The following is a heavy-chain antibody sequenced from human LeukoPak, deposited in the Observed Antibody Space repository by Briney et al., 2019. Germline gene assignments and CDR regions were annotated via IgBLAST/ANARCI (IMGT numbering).Heavy chain of an antibody. V-gene: IGHV3-7*04. CDR2: IKEDGSAT. Sequence: GGSLRLSCAASGFTFSTYWMTWVRQPPGKGPEWLANIKEDGSATYYVDSVKGRFTISRDNAKKSLYLQMNSLTAEDTAVYYCARDSPGYLAYDSWGQGTLVTVSS. CDR1: GFTFSTYW. J-gene: IGHJ4*02. CDR3: ARDSPGYLAYDS. D-gene: IGHD1-1*01.